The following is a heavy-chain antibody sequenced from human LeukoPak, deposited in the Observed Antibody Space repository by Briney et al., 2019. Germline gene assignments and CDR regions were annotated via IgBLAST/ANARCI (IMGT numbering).Heavy chain of an antibody. V-gene: IGHV4-39*07. CDR1: GGSISSSSYY. CDR3: ARGEFRVVKFTRFDP. D-gene: IGHD3-22*01. CDR2: IYDSGST. Sequence: SETLSLTCTVSGGSISSSSYYWGWIRQPPVKGLQWIGSIYDSGSTYYNPSLKSRVTISVDTSKNQFSLKLSSVTAADTAVYYCARGEFRVVKFTRFDPWGQGTLVTVSS. J-gene: IGHJ5*02.